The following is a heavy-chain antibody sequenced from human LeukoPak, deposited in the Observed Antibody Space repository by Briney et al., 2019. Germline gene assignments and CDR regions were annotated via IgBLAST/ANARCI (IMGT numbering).Heavy chain of an antibody. V-gene: IGHV3-30*18. CDR1: GFTFSSYG. J-gene: IGHJ4*02. Sequence: GGSLRLSCAASGFTFSSYGMHWVRQAPGKGLEWVAVISYDGSNRYYADSVKGRFTISRDNSKNTLYLQMNSLRAEDTAVYYCAKDRRLAAFDYGGQGTLVTVSS. CDR2: ISYDGSNR. D-gene: IGHD6-25*01. CDR3: AKDRRLAAFDY.